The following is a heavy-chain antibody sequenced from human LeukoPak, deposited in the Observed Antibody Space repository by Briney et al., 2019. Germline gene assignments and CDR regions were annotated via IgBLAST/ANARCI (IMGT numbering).Heavy chain of an antibody. V-gene: IGHV1-46*01. CDR2: INPSAGST. CDR1: GYTFTTYY. CDR3: VRDRGGWYFDY. Sequence: ASVKVSCKASGYTFTTYYIHWVRQAPGQGLEWMGIINPSAGSTNYAQKFQGRVTMTRDTSTSTLYMELSSLRSEDTAVYYCVRDRGGWYFDYWGQGTLVTVSS. D-gene: IGHD6-19*01. J-gene: IGHJ4*02.